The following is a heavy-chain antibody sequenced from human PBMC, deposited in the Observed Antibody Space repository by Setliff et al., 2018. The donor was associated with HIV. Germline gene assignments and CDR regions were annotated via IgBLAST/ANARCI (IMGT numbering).Heavy chain of an antibody. J-gene: IGHJ6*03. CDR2: IYYSGST. V-gene: IGHV4-39*07. CDR3: ARDRNSPDYYYYYMDV. D-gene: IGHD5-18*01. Sequence: ASETLSLTCTVSGGSISSSSYYWGWIRQPPGKGLEWIGSIYYSGSTYYNPSLKSRVTISLDMSENQFSLKLSSVTAADTAVYYCARDRNSPDYYYYYMDVWGKGTTVTVSS. CDR1: GGSISSSSYY.